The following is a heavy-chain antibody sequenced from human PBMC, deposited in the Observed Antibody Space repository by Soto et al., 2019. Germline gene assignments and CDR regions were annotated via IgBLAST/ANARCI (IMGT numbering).Heavy chain of an antibody. Sequence: ASVKVSCKASGYTFTGYYMHWVRQAPGQGLEWMGLFNLNSGGTNYAQKFQGWVTMTRDTSISTAYMELSRLRSDDTAVYYCARGPDIVVVPAATAHFDYWGQGTLVTVSS. J-gene: IGHJ4*02. V-gene: IGHV1-2*04. D-gene: IGHD2-2*01. CDR3: ARGPDIVVVPAATAHFDY. CDR2: FNLNSGGT. CDR1: GYTFTGYY.